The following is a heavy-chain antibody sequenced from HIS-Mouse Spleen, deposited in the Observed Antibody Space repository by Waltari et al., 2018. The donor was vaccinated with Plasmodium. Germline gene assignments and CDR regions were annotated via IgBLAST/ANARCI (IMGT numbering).Heavy chain of an antibody. CDR3: ARVTSSGVYWYFDL. CDR1: GGSFSGYY. CDR2: INNSGST. Sequence: QVQLQQWGAGLLKPSETLSLPCAVYGGSFSGYYWSWIRQPPGKGLEGIGEINNSGSTNYNPSLKSRVTRSVDTSKNQFSLKLSSVTAADTAVYYCARVTSSGVYWYFDLWGRGTLVTVSS. D-gene: IGHD3-3*01. V-gene: IGHV4-34*01. J-gene: IGHJ2*01.